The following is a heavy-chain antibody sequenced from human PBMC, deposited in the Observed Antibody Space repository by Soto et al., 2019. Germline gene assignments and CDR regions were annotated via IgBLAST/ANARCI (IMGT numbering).Heavy chain of an antibody. V-gene: IGHV3-23*01. Sequence: PGGSLRLSCAGSGFTFSSYSMSWVRQAPGKELEWVSSLNPGGDKTYYADSVKGRFTISRDNSKNTLYLQMNSVRAEDTAVYYCAVVDPGHCNIYSCGEFAYWGPGTLVTVSS. J-gene: IGHJ4*02. D-gene: IGHD2-15*01. CDR1: GFTFSSYS. CDR2: LNPGGDKT. CDR3: AVVDPGHCNIYSCGEFAY.